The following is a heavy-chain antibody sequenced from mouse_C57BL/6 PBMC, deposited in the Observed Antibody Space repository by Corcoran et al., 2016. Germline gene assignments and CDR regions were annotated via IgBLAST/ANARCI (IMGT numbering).Heavy chain of an antibody. D-gene: IGHD3-2*02. CDR3: ARQAAQAPYYAMDY. CDR1: GYSFTSYY. J-gene: IGHJ4*01. Sequence: QVQLQQSGPELVKPGASVKISCKASGYSFTSYYIHWVKQRPGQGLEWIGWIYPGRGNTKYNEKFKGKATLTADTSSSTAYMQLSSLTSEDSAVYYCARQAAQAPYYAMDYWGQGTSVTVSS. V-gene: IGHV1-66*01. CDR2: IYPGRGNT.